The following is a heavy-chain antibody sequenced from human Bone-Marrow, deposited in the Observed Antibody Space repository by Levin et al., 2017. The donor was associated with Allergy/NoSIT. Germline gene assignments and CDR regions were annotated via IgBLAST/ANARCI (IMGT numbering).Heavy chain of an antibody. CDR3: ARAGVSGPIGHYYGLDV. Sequence: GASVKVSCKASGYSFTNYEINWVRQVPGQGPEWLGWINPKLGTTGYAQNLQVRVSMTSNISINTAYLELSSLRFDDTALYYCARAGVSGPIGHYYGLDVWGQGTTVAVSS. CDR1: GYSFTNYE. D-gene: IGHD3-10*01. J-gene: IGHJ6*02. CDR2: INPKLGTT. V-gene: IGHV1-8*01.